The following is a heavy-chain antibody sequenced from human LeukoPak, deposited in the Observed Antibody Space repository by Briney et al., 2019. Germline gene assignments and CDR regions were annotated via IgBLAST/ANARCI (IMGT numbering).Heavy chain of an antibody. Sequence: GGSLRLSCAASGFTFSSYSMNWVRQAPGEGLEWVSSISSSSYIYYADSVKGRFTISRDNAKNSLYLQMNSLRAEDTAVYYCARDRAMEVGAYYFDYWGQGTLVTVSS. V-gene: IGHV3-21*01. J-gene: IGHJ4*02. D-gene: IGHD1-26*01. CDR3: ARDRAMEVGAYYFDY. CDR1: GFTFSSYS. CDR2: ISSSSYI.